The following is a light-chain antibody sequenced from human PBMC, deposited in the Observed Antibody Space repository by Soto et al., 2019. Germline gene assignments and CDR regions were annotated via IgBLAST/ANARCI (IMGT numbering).Light chain of an antibody. CDR2: TAS. Sequence: DIQMTQSPSSLSASVGDRVTITCRASQGISNFLAWYQQKPGKVPKLLIYTASTLQSGVPPRFSGSGSGTDFTLTISSLQPEDVATYYCQEYNSAPFTFCPGTKVDIK. CDR1: QGISNF. CDR3: QEYNSAPFT. J-gene: IGKJ3*01. V-gene: IGKV1-27*01.